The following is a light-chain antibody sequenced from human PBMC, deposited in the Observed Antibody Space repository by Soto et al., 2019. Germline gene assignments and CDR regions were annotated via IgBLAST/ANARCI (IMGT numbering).Light chain of an antibody. V-gene: IGLV2-14*01. CDR3: SSYTSSSTLVV. CDR2: EVS. CDR1: SSDVGGYNY. Sequence: QSALTQPASVSGSPGQSITISCTGTSSDVGGYNYVSWYQQHPGKAPKVMIYEVSNRPSGVSSRFSGSKSGNTASLTISGLQAEDEAEYYCSSYTSSSTLVVFGGGTQLTVL. J-gene: IGLJ2*01.